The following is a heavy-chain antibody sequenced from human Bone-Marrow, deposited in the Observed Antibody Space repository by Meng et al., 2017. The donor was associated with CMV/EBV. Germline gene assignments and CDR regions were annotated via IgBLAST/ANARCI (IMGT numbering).Heavy chain of an antibody. CDR1: GFRFKSYW. J-gene: IGHJ5*01. CDR3: ARDNFGRFDS. Sequence: GESLKISCAASGFRFKSYWMNWVRQAPGKGLEWVAMIYQDGSEEYYADSVRGRFTISRDNAKNSLFLRMNSLRPEDTGVYYCARDNFGRFDSWGQGTVVTVSS. D-gene: IGHD1-1*01. CDR2: IYQDGSEE. V-gene: IGHV3-7*01.